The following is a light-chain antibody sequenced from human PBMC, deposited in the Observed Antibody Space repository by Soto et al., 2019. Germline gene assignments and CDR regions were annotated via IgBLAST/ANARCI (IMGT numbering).Light chain of an antibody. CDR2: GAS. J-gene: IGKJ2*01. CDR3: QQSYTTPLYT. V-gene: IGKV1-39*01. CDR1: QSISTY. Sequence: DIQMTQSPSSLSASVGDRVTITCRTSQSISTYLSWYQQKPGKAPKLLIYGASSLQSGVPPRFSGSGSGTDFTLTISSLPPEDFETYYCQQSYTTPLYTFGPGTKLEIK.